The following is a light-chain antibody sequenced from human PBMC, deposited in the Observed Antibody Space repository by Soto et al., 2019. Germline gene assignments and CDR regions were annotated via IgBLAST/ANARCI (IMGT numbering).Light chain of an antibody. CDR2: DAS. CDR1: QNIRNW. Sequence: DIPMTQSPSTLSASVGDRVTITCRASQNIRNWLAWYQQRPGRAPKVVIYDASSLQSGVPSRFSGSGSGTEFTLTISSLQPDDFATYYCQHYNSDPWTFGQGTKVEIK. CDR3: QHYNSDPWT. J-gene: IGKJ1*01. V-gene: IGKV1-5*01.